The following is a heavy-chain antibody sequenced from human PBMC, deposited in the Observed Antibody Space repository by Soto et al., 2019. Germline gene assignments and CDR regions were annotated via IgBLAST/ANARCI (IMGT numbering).Heavy chain of an antibody. CDR3: ARDRGPRGTYGSGSYYYYYGMDV. Sequence: GGSLRLSCAASGFTFSDYYMSWIRQAPGKGLEWVSYISSSGSTIYYADSVKGRFTISRDNAKNSLYLQMNSLRAEDTAGYYCARDRGPRGTYGSGSYYYYYGMDVWGQGTTVTVSS. J-gene: IGHJ6*02. D-gene: IGHD3-10*01. V-gene: IGHV3-11*01. CDR1: GFTFSDYY. CDR2: ISSSGSTI.